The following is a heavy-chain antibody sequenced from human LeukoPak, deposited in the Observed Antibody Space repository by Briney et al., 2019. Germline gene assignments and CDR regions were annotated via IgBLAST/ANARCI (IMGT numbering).Heavy chain of an antibody. J-gene: IGHJ4*02. V-gene: IGHV3-48*04. CDR2: ISSSSSTI. D-gene: IGHD6-13*01. Sequence: GGSLRLSCAASGFTFSSYSMNWVRQAPGKGLEWVSYISSSSSTIYYADSVKGRFTISRDNAKNSLYLQMNSLRAEDTAVYYCARDSGGSWLDYWGQGTLVTVSS. CDR1: GFTFSSYS. CDR3: ARDSGGSWLDY.